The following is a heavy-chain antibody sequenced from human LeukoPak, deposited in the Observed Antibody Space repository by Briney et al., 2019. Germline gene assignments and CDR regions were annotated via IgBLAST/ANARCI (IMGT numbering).Heavy chain of an antibody. CDR3: ARDSPGYCSSTSCPRGGYYYYGMDV. J-gene: IGHJ6*02. D-gene: IGHD2-2*01. Sequence: GASVKASCKASGYTFTSYGISWVRQAPGQGLEWMGWISAYNGNTNYAQKLQGRVTMTTDTSTSTAYMELRSLRSDDTAVYYCARDSPGYCSSTSCPRGGYYYYGMDVWGQGTTVTVSS. V-gene: IGHV1-18*01. CDR2: ISAYNGNT. CDR1: GYTFTSYG.